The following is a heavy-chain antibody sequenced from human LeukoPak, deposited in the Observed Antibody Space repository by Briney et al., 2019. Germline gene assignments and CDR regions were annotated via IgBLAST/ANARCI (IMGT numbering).Heavy chain of an antibody. J-gene: IGHJ5*02. D-gene: IGHD1-14*01. CDR3: ANKPAGFDP. CDR1: GFTFSSCS. CDR2: ISGNGGRT. Sequence: GGSLRLSCAASGFTFSSCSINWVRQAPGKGLEWVSAISGNGGRTYYADSVKGRFTISRDNSKNTLYLQMNSLRAEDTAVYYCANKPAGFDPWGQGTLVTVSS. V-gene: IGHV3-23*01.